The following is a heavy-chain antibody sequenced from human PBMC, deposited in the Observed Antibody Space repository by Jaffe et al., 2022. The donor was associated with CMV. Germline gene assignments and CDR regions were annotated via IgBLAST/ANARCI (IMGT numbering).Heavy chain of an antibody. D-gene: IGHD3-22*01. CDR2: INPSGGST. Sequence: QVQLVQSGAEVKKPGASVKVSCKASGYTFTSYYMHWVRQAPGQGLEWMGIINPSGGSTSYAQKFQGRVTMTRDTSTSTVYMELSSLRSEDTAVYYCARDLGYYDSSGYSVLRGGNNWFDPWGQGTLVTVSS. CDR3: ARDLGYYDSSGYSVLRGGNNWFDP. CDR1: GYTFTSYY. V-gene: IGHV1-46*01. J-gene: IGHJ5*02.